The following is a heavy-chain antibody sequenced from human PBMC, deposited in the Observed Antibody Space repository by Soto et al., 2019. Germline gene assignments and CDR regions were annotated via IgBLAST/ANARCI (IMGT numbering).Heavy chain of an antibody. CDR2: IIPIFGTA. J-gene: IGHJ4*02. CDR1: GGTFSSYA. CDR3: ARVEDNGSGWYQELDY. D-gene: IGHD6-19*01. Sequence: GPPVKVSCKASGGTFSSYAISWVRQAPGQGLEWMGGIIPIFGTANYAQKFQGRVTITADESTSTAYMELSSLRSEDTAVYYCARVEDNGSGWYQELDYWGQGTLVTVSS. V-gene: IGHV1-69*13.